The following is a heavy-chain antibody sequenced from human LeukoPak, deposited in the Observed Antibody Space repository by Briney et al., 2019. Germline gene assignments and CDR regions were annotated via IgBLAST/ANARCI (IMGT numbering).Heavy chain of an antibody. CDR3: TRAAWPYCSSGSCPWGAFDV. V-gene: IGHV3-30*04. Sequence: GSSLRLSCAASGFTFSSYALHWVRRAPGKGLEWVAAVSHDGTNEYYADSVKGRFTISRDISENTVYLQVNSLRVEDTAVHYCTRAAWPYCSSGSCPWGAFDVWGQGTLVTVSS. CDR1: GFTFSSYA. J-gene: IGHJ3*01. D-gene: IGHD2-15*01. CDR2: VSHDGTNE.